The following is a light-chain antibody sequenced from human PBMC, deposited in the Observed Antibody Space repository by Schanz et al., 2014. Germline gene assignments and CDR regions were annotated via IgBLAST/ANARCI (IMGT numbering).Light chain of an antibody. Sequence: AIQMTQSPSSLSASVGDRVTLTCRARQAIQYDLGWYQQKPGAAPKLLIYAASSLNSGVPSRFSGSGSGTDFTLTISSLQPEDSATYYCLQDYNYLWTFGQGTKVEIK. V-gene: IGKV1-6*01. CDR3: LQDYNYLWT. J-gene: IGKJ1*01. CDR2: AAS. CDR1: QAIQYD.